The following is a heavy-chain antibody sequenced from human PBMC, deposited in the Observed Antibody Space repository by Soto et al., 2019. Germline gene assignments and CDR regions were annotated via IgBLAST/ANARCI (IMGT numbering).Heavy chain of an antibody. CDR2: FSDSGGST. D-gene: IGHD3-22*01. CDR1: GFTFSSFA. CDR3: AKAMSGYYAPSDY. Sequence: GGSLRLSCAASGFTFSSFAMSWVRQAPGKGLEWVSVFSDSGGSTYYADSVKGRFTISRDNSKSTLYLQMNSLRGDDTAIYYCAKAMSGYYAPSDYWGQGPQVTVTS. V-gene: IGHV3-23*01. J-gene: IGHJ4*02.